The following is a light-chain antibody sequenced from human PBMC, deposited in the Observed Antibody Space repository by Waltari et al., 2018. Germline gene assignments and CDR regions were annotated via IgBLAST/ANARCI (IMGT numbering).Light chain of an antibody. CDR1: QGISSY. J-gene: IGKJ2*01. CDR3: QQYYSYPYT. V-gene: IGKV1-8*01. Sequence: AIRMTQSPSSLSASTGDRVTITCRASQGISSYLAWYQQKPGKAPKLRIYAASTLQSGVPSRFSGSVSGTDFTLTISCLQSEDFATYYCQQYYSYPYTFGQGTKLEIK. CDR2: AAS.